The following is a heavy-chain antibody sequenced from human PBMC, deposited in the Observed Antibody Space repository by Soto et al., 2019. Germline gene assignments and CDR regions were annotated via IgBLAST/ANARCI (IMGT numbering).Heavy chain of an antibody. J-gene: IGHJ4*02. CDR3: ARESYYDSSGIDY. Sequence: TLSPTCTVSGGSIGGGGYYWSWIRQHPGKGLEWIGYIYYSGSTYYNPSLKSRVTISVDTSKNQFSLKLSSVTAADTAVYYCARESYYDSSGIDYWGQGTLVTVSS. CDR2: IYYSGST. CDR1: GGSIGGGGYY. D-gene: IGHD3-22*01. V-gene: IGHV4-31*03.